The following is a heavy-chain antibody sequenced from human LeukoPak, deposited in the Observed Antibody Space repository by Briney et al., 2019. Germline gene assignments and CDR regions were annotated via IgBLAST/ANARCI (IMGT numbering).Heavy chain of an antibody. CDR3: ARLRRYCSGGSWRPYYYNYYMDV. CDR2: IYYSGSP. V-gene: IGHV4-39*07. D-gene: IGHD2-15*01. J-gene: IGHJ6*03. CDR1: GGSISSSSYY. Sequence: SETLSLTCTVSGGSISSSSYYWGWLRHPPGKGLEWIGCIYYSGSPYYNPSLKSRVPISVDTSKNQFSLKLISVTAGCTAVYYCARLRRYCSGGSWRPYYYNYYMDVWGKGTTVTMSS.